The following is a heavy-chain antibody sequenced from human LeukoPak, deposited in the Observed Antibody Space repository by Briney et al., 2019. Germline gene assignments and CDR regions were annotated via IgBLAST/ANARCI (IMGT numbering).Heavy chain of an antibody. Sequence: GGSLRLSCVASGFTFNNYWMSWVRQAPGKGLEWVANIKQDGSEKYYVDSVKGRFTISRDNAKNSLYLQVNNLTAEDTAIYYCARDPPRPKPATVPYYWGQGTLVTVSS. CDR2: IKQDGSEK. D-gene: IGHD2-2*01. CDR1: GFTFNNYW. V-gene: IGHV3-7*05. CDR3: ARDPPRPKPATVPYY. J-gene: IGHJ4*02.